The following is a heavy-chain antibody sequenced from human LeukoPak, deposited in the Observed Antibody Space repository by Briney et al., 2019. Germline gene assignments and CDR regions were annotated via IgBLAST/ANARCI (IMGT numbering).Heavy chain of an antibody. V-gene: IGHV3-74*01. CDR1: GFTFSNSR. J-gene: IGHJ4*02. D-gene: IGHD3-9*01. Sequence: GGSLRLSCAASGFTFSNSRMHWVRQAPGQGLVWVSRIKGDGTTTSYADSVKGRFTISRDNAKNTLYLQMNSLRAEDTAVYYCARGFSGYDYWGQGTLVTVSS. CDR3: ARGFSGYDY. CDR2: IKGDGTTT.